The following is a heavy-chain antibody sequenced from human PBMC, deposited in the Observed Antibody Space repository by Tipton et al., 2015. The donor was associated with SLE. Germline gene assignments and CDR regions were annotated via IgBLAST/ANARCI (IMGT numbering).Heavy chain of an antibody. CDR3: ARGPLVGATGGRDFDY. J-gene: IGHJ4*02. V-gene: IGHV4-34*01. Sequence: TLSLTCTVYGGSFSSYYWIWIRQPPGKGLEWIGEIDHSGGTKYNPSLQSRVSISVDTSKNQFSLNLSSVTAADTAVYYCARGPLVGATGGRDFDYWGQGTLVTVSS. D-gene: IGHD1-26*01. CDR2: IDHSGGT. CDR1: GGSFSSYY.